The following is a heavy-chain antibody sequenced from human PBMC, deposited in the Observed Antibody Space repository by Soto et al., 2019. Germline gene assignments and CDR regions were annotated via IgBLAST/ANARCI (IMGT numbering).Heavy chain of an antibody. D-gene: IGHD3-3*01. CDR2: MNPNNGNT. CDR1: GYTFTSYD. J-gene: IGHJ4*02. Sequence: QVQLVQSGAEVKKPGASVKVSCKASGYTFTSYDIIWVRQGTGQGREWMGWMNPNNGNTGYAHKFQGRVTITSNTSISTAYMELSSLRSEDTDVYYCARSVEWRARVDFWGQGTLVTVSS. CDR3: ARSVEWRARVDF. V-gene: IGHV1-8*01.